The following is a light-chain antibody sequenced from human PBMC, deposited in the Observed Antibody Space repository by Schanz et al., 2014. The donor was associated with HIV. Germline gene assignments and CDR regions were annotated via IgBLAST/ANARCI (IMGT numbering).Light chain of an antibody. V-gene: IGLV2-14*03. CDR2: DVS. CDR3: SSYTSSSTLVG. CDR1: SSDVGGYNY. Sequence: QSVLTQPPSVSGSPGQSVTISCTGTSSDVGGYNYVSWYQQHPGKAPKLMIYDVSNRPSGVSNRFSGSKSGNTASLTISGLQAEDEADYYCSSYTSSSTLVGFGGGTKGTVL. J-gene: IGLJ2*01.